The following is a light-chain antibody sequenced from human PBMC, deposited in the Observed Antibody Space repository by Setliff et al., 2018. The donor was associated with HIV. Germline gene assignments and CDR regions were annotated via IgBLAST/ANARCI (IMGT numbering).Light chain of an antibody. J-gene: IGLJ1*01. V-gene: IGLV2-11*01. CDR1: TSDVGNYNF. CDR2: DVN. CDR3: CSYAGSHTFV. Sequence: QSALTQPRSVSGSPGQSVTISCTGTTSDVGNYNFVSWYQHHPGKAPKLMIFDVNKRPSGVPDRFSGSKSGNTASLTFSGLQAEDEADYYCCSYAGSHTFVFGTGTKVNVL.